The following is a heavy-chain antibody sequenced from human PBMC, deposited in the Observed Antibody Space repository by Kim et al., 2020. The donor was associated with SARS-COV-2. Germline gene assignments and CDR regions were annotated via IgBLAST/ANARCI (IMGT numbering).Heavy chain of an antibody. CDR1: GFTFGPHW. Sequence: GGSLRLSCAASGFTFGPHWMHWVRQAPGKGLVWVSRINSDGSITTYADFVKGRFTISRDNAKNTVSLQMNSLRVEDTAIYYCARLSGWGPLASDLLDLWGRGTLVTVSS. CDR2: INSDGSIT. J-gene: IGHJ2*01. D-gene: IGHD6-19*01. V-gene: IGHV3-74*03. CDR3: ARLSGWGPLASDLLDL.